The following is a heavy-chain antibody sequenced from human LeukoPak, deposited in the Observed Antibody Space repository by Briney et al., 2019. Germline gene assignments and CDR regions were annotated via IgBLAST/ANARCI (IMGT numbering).Heavy chain of an antibody. CDR3: AKGSRSVNTWFDP. Sequence: GGSLRLSCAASGFTFRSYAMSWVRQAPGKGLEWVSSISGDGGGTYYADSVKGRFTISRDNSKNTLYLQINSLRAEDTAVYYCAKGSRSVNTWFDPWGQGTLVTVSS. V-gene: IGHV3-23*01. CDR1: GFTFRSYA. J-gene: IGHJ5*02. CDR2: ISGDGGGT. D-gene: IGHD3-22*01.